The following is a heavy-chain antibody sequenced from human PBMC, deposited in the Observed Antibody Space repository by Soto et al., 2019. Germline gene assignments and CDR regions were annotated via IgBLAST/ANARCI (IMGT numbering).Heavy chain of an antibody. J-gene: IGHJ6*02. CDR2: IIPIFGST. CDR1: GGTFSSYA. CDR3: ASYYYDSSGSIAPTGYYGMDV. V-gene: IGHV1-69*05. Sequence: ASVKVSCKASGGTFSSYAISWVRQAPGQGLEWMGGIIPIFGSTSYAQKFQGRVTMTRDTSTSTVYMELSSLRSEDTAVYYCASYYYDSSGSIAPTGYYGMDVWGQGTTVTVSS. D-gene: IGHD3-22*01.